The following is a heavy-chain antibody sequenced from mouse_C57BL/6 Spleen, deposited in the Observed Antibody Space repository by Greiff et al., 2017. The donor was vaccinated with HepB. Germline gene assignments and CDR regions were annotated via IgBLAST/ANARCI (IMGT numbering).Heavy chain of an antibody. CDR1: GYTFTDYE. V-gene: IGHV1-15*01. D-gene: IGHD1-1*01. CDR2: IDPETGGT. J-gene: IGHJ2*01. CDR3: TRGAVALYYFDY. Sequence: QVQLKQSGAELVRPGASVTLSCKASGYTFTDYEMHWVKQTPVHGLEWIGAIDPETGGTAYNQKFKGKAILTADKSSSTAYMELRSLTSEDSAVYYCTRGAVALYYFDYWGQGTTLTVSS.